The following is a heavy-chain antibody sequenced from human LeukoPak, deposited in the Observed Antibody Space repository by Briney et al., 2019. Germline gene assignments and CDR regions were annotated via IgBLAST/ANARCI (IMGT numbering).Heavy chain of an antibody. D-gene: IGHD4-23*01. CDR1: GLTFGDYA. CDR2: IRSKAYGGTT. V-gene: IGHV3-49*04. Sequence: GGSLRLSCTASGLTFGDYAMSWVRRAPGKGLEWVGFIRSKAYGGTTEYAASVKGRFTISRDDSKSIAYLQMNSLKTEDTAVYYCTRGTLYGGNEYWGQGTLVTVSS. J-gene: IGHJ4*02. CDR3: TRGTLYGGNEY.